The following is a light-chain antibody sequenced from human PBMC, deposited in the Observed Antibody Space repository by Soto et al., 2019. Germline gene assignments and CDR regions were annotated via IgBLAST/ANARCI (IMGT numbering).Light chain of an antibody. Sequence: EIVLTQSPATLSLSPGERATLSCRASQGVTTNFAWYQQKSGQSPRLLIYDVSIRATGVPARFSGTGSETDFTLTISGLQSEDSAVYFCQQYNNWPFSFGQGTRLE. V-gene: IGKV3-15*01. CDR2: DVS. J-gene: IGKJ5*01. CDR3: QQYNNWPFS. CDR1: QGVTTN.